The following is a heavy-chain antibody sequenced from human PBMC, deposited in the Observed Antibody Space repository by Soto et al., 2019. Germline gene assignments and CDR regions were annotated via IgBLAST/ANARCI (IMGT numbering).Heavy chain of an antibody. J-gene: IGHJ6*02. Sequence: GGSVRRSGVPCGWSVSGYGGKWVRQNPGKGLEWVSFISSDSRTIYYADSVKGRFTISRDNSKNTLYLQMNSLRAEDTAVYYCARALPCFGQLLRGYYGMDVWGQGTTVTVSS. CDR3: ARALPCFGQLLRGYYGMDV. CDR2: ISSDSRTI. D-gene: IGHD3-10*01. V-gene: IGHV3-48*01. CDR1: GWSVSGYG.